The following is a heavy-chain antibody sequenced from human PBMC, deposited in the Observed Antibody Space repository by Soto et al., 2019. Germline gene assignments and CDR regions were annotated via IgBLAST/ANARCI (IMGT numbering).Heavy chain of an antibody. D-gene: IGHD3-10*01. V-gene: IGHV6-1*01. J-gene: IGHJ6*02. CDR1: GDSVSSNSAA. CDR2: TYYRSKWYN. Sequence: SQTLSLTCGISGDSVSSNSAAWNWIRQSPSRGLEWLGRTYYRSKWYNDYAVSVKSRITINPDTSKNQFSLQLNSVTPEDTAVYYCARVRGYYGSGSYSYHHYDLMDVPGQGTTVSVS. CDR3: ARVRGYYGSGSYSYHHYDLMDV.